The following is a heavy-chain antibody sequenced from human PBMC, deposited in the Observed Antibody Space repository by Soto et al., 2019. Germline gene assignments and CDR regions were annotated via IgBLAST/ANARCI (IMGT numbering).Heavy chain of an antibody. D-gene: IGHD6-13*01. V-gene: IGHV3-30-3*01. CDR3: ASPVSGSSWYSEFDY. J-gene: IGHJ4*02. CDR2: ISYDGSNK. Sequence: QVQLVESGGGVVQPGRSLRLSCAASGFTFSSYAMHWVRQAPGKGLEWVAVISYDGSNKYYADSVKGRFTISRDNSKSTLYLQMTSLSAEDTAVYYGASPVSGSSWYSEFDYWGQGTLVTVSS. CDR1: GFTFSSYA.